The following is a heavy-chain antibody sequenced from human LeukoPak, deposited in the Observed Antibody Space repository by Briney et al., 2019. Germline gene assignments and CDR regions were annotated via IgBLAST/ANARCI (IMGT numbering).Heavy chain of an antibody. V-gene: IGHV3-23*01. Sequence: GGSLRLSCAGSGFIFSNYAMSWVRQAPDKGLEWVSTISGSGGGTYYADSVKGRFTISRDDSKNTLYLQMNSLRADDTAVYYCAKDLGRYRNNFFDYWGQGNLVTVSS. CDR3: AKDLGRYRNNFFDY. CDR1: GFIFSNYA. CDR2: ISGSGGGT. D-gene: IGHD1-26*01. J-gene: IGHJ4*02.